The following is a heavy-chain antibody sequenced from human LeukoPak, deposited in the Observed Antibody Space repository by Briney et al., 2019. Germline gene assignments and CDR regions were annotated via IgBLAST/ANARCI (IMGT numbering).Heavy chain of an antibody. CDR3: ARETYGMDV. J-gene: IGHJ6*02. V-gene: IGHV3-30-3*01. Sequence: GGSLRLSCAASGFTFSSYAMHWVRQAPGKGLEWVAVISYGGSNKYYADSVKGRFTISRDNSKNTLYLQMNSLRAEDTAVYYCARETYGMDVWGQGTTVTVSS. CDR2: ISYGGSNK. CDR1: GFTFSSYA.